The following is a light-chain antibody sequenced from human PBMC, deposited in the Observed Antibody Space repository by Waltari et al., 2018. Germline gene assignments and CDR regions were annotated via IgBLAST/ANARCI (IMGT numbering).Light chain of an antibody. CDR2: DAS. V-gene: IGKV1-16*02. J-gene: IGKJ4*01. Sequence: DIQVTQSPSSVSASVGDRVTITCRASQALGVNLAWVQQKPGTAPKSLIYDASKLQSGVPSKFAGSGSGTDFTLTITNLQPEDFATYYCQQYFNFPLTFGGGTKVEIK. CDR3: QQYFNFPLT. CDR1: QALGVN.